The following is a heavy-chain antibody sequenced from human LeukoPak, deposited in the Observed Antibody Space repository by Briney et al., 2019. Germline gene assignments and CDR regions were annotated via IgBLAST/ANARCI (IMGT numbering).Heavy chain of an antibody. Sequence: GGSLRLSCAASGHTFSSYWVSWVRQAPGRGLEWVANIKQDGSEKYYVDSVKGRFTISRDNAKNSLYLQMNSLRAEDTAVYYCATLRTTVTTYNWFDPWGQGTLVTVSS. CDR2: IKQDGSEK. V-gene: IGHV3-7*05. CDR3: ATLRTTVTTYNWFDP. D-gene: IGHD4-17*01. CDR1: GHTFSSYW. J-gene: IGHJ5*02.